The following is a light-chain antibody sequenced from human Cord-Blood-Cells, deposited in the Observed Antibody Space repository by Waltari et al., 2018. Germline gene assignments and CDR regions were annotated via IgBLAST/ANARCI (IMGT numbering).Light chain of an antibody. J-gene: IGKJ5*01. V-gene: IGKV1-33*01. CDR1: QDISNY. Sequence: DIQMTQSPSSLSASVGDRVTLPCQASQDISNYLNWYQQKPGKAPKLLIYDASNLETGVPSRFSGSGSGTDFTFTISSLQPEDIATYYCQQYDNLPITFGQGTRLEIK. CDR3: QQYDNLPIT. CDR2: DAS.